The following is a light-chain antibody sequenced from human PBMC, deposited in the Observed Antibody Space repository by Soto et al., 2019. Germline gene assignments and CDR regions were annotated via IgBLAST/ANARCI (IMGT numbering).Light chain of an antibody. CDR3: QQYGSSPQT. CDR1: QSVSSSY. Sequence: LSPGERSTLSCRASQSVSSSYLAWYQQKPGQAPRLLIYGASSRATGIPDRFSGSGSGTDFTLTISRLEPEDFAVYYCQQYGSSPQTFGQGTKVDIK. CDR2: GAS. V-gene: IGKV3-20*01. J-gene: IGKJ1*01.